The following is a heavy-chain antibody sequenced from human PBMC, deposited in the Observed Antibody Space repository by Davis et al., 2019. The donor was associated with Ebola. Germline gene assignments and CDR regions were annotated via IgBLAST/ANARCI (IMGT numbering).Heavy chain of an antibody. V-gene: IGHV1-18*01. CDR3: AREIITVLRGGPVWSFDT. CDR2: ISTYNGNT. J-gene: IGHJ5*02. Sequence: AASVKVSCKASGYSFSTCGISWVRQAPGQGLEWVGWISTYNGNTNYAQKLQDRVTMTTDTSTTTAYMELRSLRSDDTAVYYCAREIITVLRGGPVWSFDTWGQGTLVIVSS. D-gene: IGHD3-10*01. CDR1: GYSFSTCG.